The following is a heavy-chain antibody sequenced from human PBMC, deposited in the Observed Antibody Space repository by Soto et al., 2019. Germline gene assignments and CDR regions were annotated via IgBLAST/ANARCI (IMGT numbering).Heavy chain of an antibody. J-gene: IGHJ4*02. CDR2: ISGSGGSI. Sequence: QVQLVESGGGSVKPGGSLRLSCAASGFTFGGFYMGWIRQAPGRGLEWVAFISGSGGSIYLADSVKGRFAISRDNTKNSLYLQMNSLRAEDTAGYYCGRDTYYDGSGYHSGGVDFWGQGTLFTVSS. CDR3: GRDTYYDGSGYHSGGVDF. V-gene: IGHV3-11*01. D-gene: IGHD3-22*01. CDR1: GFTFGGFY.